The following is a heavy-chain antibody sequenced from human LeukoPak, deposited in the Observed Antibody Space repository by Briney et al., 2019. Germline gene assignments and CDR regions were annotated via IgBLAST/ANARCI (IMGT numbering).Heavy chain of an antibody. V-gene: IGHV4-59*08. J-gene: IGHJ2*01. Sequence: SETLSLTCTVSGGSISSYYWSWIRQPPGKGLEWIGYIYYSGSTNYNPSLKSRVTISVDTSKNQFSLKLSSVTAADTAVYYCARPGGSSSWRYFDLWGRGTLVTVSS. CDR1: GGSISSYY. CDR3: ARPGGSSSWRYFDL. D-gene: IGHD6-13*01. CDR2: IYYSGST.